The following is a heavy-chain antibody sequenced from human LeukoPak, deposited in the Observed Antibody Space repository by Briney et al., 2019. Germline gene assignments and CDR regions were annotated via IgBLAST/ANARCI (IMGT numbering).Heavy chain of an antibody. D-gene: IGHD6-13*01. Sequence: PGGSLRLSCTAAGFTFSNYDMHWVRQAPGEGREWVAFIWYDDREKKYADSVKGRFTISRDNSKNTLYLQMNRLRAEDTAVYYCAKVLGIAAQAYFDYWGQGTLVTVSS. CDR1: GFTFSNYD. V-gene: IGHV3-30*02. CDR2: IWYDDREK. J-gene: IGHJ4*02. CDR3: AKVLGIAAQAYFDY.